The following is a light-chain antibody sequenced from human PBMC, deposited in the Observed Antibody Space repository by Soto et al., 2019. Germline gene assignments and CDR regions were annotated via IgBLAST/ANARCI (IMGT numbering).Light chain of an antibody. Sequence: QAVVTQPPSASGTPGQRVTISCSGSSSNIGSNNVNWYQQLPGTAPKLLIYSNSQRPSGVPDRFSGSKSGTSASLAISGLQSEDEADYYCAAWDDSLNGPVFGGGTQLTVL. CDR3: AAWDDSLNGPV. V-gene: IGLV1-44*01. CDR1: SSNIGSNN. J-gene: IGLJ3*02. CDR2: SNS.